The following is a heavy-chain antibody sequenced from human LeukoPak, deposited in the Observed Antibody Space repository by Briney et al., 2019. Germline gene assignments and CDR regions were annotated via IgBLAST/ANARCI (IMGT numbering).Heavy chain of an antibody. CDR3: ARVYHWGLYNYYNRAV. Sequence: SETLSLTCTVSGGSISSSSYYWGWIRQPPGKGLEWIGSIYYSGSTYYNPSLKSRVTISVDTSKNQFSLKLSSVTPADTAVYYCARVYHWGLYNYYNRAVWAKGTTVTVPS. V-gene: IGHV4-39*01. CDR2: IYYSGST. D-gene: IGHD7-27*01. CDR1: GGSISSSSYY. J-gene: IGHJ6*03.